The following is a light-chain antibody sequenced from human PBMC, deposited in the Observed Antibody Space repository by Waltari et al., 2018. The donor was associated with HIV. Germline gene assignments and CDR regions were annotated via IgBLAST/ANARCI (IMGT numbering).Light chain of an antibody. CDR2: WAS. J-gene: IGKJ1*01. CDR3: QQYYDTPWT. CDR1: QSVFYSSNNKNY. V-gene: IGKV4-1*01. Sequence: DIVMTQSPDSLVVSLAERATINCKSSQSVFYSSNNKNYLAWYQQKPGQPPKLLISWASTRESGVPDRFSGSGSGTDFTLTISSLQAEDVAVYYCQQYYDTPWTFGQGTKVEIK.